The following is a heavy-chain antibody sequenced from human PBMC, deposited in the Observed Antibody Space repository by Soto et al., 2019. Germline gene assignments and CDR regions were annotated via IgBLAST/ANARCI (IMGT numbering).Heavy chain of an antibody. CDR1: GYTFNSYD. V-gene: IGHV1-8*01. CDR2: MNPNSGNT. J-gene: IGHJ4*02. Sequence: QVQLVQSGAEVKKPGASVKVSCKASGYTFNSYDINWVRQATGQGLEWMGWMNPNSGNTGYAQKFQGRVTMARNTSISTAYMERSSLRSEDTAVYYCARGSLRWFGKSDYWGQGTLVTVSS. D-gene: IGHD3-10*01. CDR3: ARGSLRWFGKSDY.